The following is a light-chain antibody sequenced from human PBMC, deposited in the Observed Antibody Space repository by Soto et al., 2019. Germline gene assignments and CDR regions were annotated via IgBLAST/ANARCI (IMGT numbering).Light chain of an antibody. Sequence: EIVLAQSPGTLSLSPGERATLSCRASQSVTNSFLAWYQQKPGQAPRLLIYGASRRATGIPDRFTGSGSGTDFTLTISRLEPEDFAVYYCQQYDSSPWAFGQGTKVEI. J-gene: IGKJ1*01. CDR2: GAS. V-gene: IGKV3-20*01. CDR3: QQYDSSPWA. CDR1: QSVTNSF.